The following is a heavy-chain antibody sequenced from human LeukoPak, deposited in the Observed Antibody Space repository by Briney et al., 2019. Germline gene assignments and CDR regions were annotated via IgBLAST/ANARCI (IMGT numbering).Heavy chain of an antibody. Sequence: PGGSLRLSCAASGFTFDDYAMHSVRQAPGKGLEWVSGISWNSGSIGYADSVKGRFTISRGNAKNSLYLQMNSLRAEDTALYYCAKLSAAGTFDYWGQGTLVTVSS. CDR1: GFTFDDYA. CDR3: AKLSAAGTFDY. D-gene: IGHD6-13*01. J-gene: IGHJ4*02. V-gene: IGHV3-9*01. CDR2: ISWNSGSI.